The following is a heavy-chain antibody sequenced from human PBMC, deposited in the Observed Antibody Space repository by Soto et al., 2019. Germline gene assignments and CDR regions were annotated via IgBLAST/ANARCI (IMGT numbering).Heavy chain of an antibody. V-gene: IGHV3-66*01. J-gene: IGHJ6*02. D-gene: IGHD1-26*01. CDR3: ARDRWEPGHSYGMDV. CDR1: GFTVSNNY. Sequence: PGGSLRLSCAASGFTVSNNYMTWVRQAPGKGLEWVSVIYSVGSTYYADSVKGRFTISRDNSKNTLYLQMNSLRAEDTAVYYCARDRWEPGHSYGMDVWGQGTTVTVSS. CDR2: IYSVGST.